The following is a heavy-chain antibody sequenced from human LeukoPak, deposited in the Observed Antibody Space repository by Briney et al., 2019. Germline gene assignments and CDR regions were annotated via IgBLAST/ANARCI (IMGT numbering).Heavy chain of an antibody. V-gene: IGHV1-24*01. CDR3: ATAQYYYDSSVW. CDR1: GYTLTELS. Sequence: ASVKVSCKVSGYTLTELSMHWVRQAPGKGLEWMGGFDPEDGETIYAQKFQGRVTMTEDTSTDTAYMELSSLRSEDMAVYYCATAQYYYDSSVWWGQGTLVTVSS. D-gene: IGHD3-22*01. J-gene: IGHJ4*02. CDR2: FDPEDGET.